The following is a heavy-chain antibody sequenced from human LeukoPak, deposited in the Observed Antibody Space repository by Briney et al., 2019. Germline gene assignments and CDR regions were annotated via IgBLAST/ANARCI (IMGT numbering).Heavy chain of an antibody. D-gene: IGHD3-10*01. Sequence: PSETLSLTCTVSGGSISSYYWSWIRQPAGKGLEWIGRIYTSGSTNYNPSLKSRVTMSVDTSKNQFSLKLSSVTAADTAVYYCARHSSYYYGSGSRWYYFDYWGQGTLVTVSS. CDR1: GGSISSYY. CDR3: ARHSSYYYGSGSRWYYFDY. CDR2: IYTSGST. V-gene: IGHV4-4*07. J-gene: IGHJ4*02.